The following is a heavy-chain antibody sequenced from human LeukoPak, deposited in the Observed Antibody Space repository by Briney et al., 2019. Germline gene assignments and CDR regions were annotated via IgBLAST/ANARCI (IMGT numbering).Heavy chain of an antibody. Sequence: ASVKVSCKASGYTFTSYDINWVRQATGQGLEWMGWMNPNSGNTGYAQKFQGRVTMTRNTSISTAYMELSSLRSEDTAVYYCARAGRGSGWPNYYHYGMDVWGQGTTVTVSS. CDR1: GYTFTSYD. CDR3: ARAGRGSGWPNYYHYGMDV. CDR2: MNPNSGNT. J-gene: IGHJ6*02. D-gene: IGHD6-19*01. V-gene: IGHV1-8*01.